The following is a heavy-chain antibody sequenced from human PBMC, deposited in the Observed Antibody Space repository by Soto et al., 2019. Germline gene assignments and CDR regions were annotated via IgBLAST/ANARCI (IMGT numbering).Heavy chain of an antibody. V-gene: IGHV4-38-2*02. D-gene: IGHD6-19*01. CDR1: GYPISSGYY. J-gene: IGHJ5*02. Sequence: LSLTCAVSGYPISSGYYWGWIRQPPGKGLEWIGSIYHSGSTYYNSSLKSRVTISIDTSKNQFSLKLSSVTAADTAVYYCGRDMAVAGTPPVGPWGQGTLVTVSS. CDR3: GRDMAVAGTPPVGP. CDR2: IYHSGST.